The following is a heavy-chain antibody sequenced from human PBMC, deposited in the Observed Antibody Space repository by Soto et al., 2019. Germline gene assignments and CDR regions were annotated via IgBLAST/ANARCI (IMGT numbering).Heavy chain of an antibody. Sequence: GGSLRLSCAASGFTFSASSMNWVRQAPGKGLDWVSFISISGGYKYYADSMKCRFTISRDNANNSLYLEMSSLRAEDTPIYYFARDSRLMRTHVFDFWGQGTLVTVSS. CDR3: ARDSRLMRTHVFDF. V-gene: IGHV3-21*01. J-gene: IGHJ4*02. D-gene: IGHD3-16*01. CDR2: ISISGGYK. CDR1: GFTFSASS.